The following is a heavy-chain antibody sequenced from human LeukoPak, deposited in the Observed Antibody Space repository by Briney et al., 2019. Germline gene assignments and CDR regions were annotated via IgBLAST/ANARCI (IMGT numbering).Heavy chain of an antibody. D-gene: IGHD3-10*01. CDR1: GGSISSYY. CDR3: ARHGPPMVRGVTENWFDP. Sequence: KPSETLSLTCTVSGGSISSYYWSWIRQPPGKGLEWIGYIYYGGSTNYNPSLKSRVTISVDTSKNQFSLKLSSVTAADTAVYYCARHGPPMVRGVTENWFDPWGQGTLVTVSS. J-gene: IGHJ5*02. V-gene: IGHV4-59*08. CDR2: IYYGGST.